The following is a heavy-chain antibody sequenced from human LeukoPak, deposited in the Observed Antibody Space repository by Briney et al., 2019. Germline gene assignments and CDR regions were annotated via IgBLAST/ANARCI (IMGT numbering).Heavy chain of an antibody. CDR1: GFTFSSYE. CDR3: AKDRPHYYDSSGYTD. V-gene: IGHV3-48*03. Sequence: GGSLRLSCAASGFTFSSYEMNWVRQAPGKGLEWVSYISSSGSTIYYADSVKGRFTISRDNSKNTLYLQMNSLRAEDTAVYYCAKDRPHYYDSSGYTDWGQGTLVTVSS. D-gene: IGHD3-22*01. CDR2: ISSSGSTI. J-gene: IGHJ4*02.